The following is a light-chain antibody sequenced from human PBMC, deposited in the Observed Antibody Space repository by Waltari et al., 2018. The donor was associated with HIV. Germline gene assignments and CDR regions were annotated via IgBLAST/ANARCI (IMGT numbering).Light chain of an antibody. CDR2: ASS. Sequence: DIQITESLSSLSASVADRVPNPRQASEDIAKNLNWFQQKAGNVPKLLIYASSNLQTGVPSRFSGGGSGTDYTFTIDSLQPEDIATYFCLQYDNLPYTFGQGTTLEIK. CDR3: LQYDNLPYT. CDR1: EDIAKN. J-gene: IGKJ2*01. V-gene: IGKV1-33*01.